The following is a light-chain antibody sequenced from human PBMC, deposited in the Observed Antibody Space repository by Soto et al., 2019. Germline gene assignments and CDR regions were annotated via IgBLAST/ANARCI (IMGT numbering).Light chain of an antibody. CDR3: QEYIGFS. CDR1: QSISSW. V-gene: IGKV1-5*03. J-gene: IGKJ2*01. Sequence: DIQMTQSPSALSASVGDRVTITCRASQSISSWLAWFQQKPGKAPTLLVYKASNLESGVPSRFSVSGSGTEFTLTITSLQPDGFATYYCQEYIGFSFGQGTEVELK. CDR2: KAS.